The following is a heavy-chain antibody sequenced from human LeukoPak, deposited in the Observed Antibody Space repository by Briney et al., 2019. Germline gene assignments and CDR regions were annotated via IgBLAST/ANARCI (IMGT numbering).Heavy chain of an antibody. Sequence: PGGPLRLSCAASGFTFSSYGMHWVRQAPGKGLEWVAVISYDGSNKYYADSVKGRFTISRDNSKNTLYLQMNSLRAEDTAVYYCAKDQRGYDSTFIDYWGQGTLVTVSS. J-gene: IGHJ4*02. CDR2: ISYDGSNK. CDR3: AKDQRGYDSTFIDY. CDR1: GFTFSSYG. V-gene: IGHV3-30*18. D-gene: IGHD3-22*01.